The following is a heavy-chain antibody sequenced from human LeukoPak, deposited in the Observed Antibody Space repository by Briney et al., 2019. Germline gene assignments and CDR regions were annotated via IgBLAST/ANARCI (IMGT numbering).Heavy chain of an antibody. CDR3: AYNHSSDFRSGYIVY. D-gene: IGHD3-3*01. J-gene: IGHJ4*01. CDR2: IRYDGSNK. V-gene: IGHV3-30*02. CDR1: GLPFRIYG. Sequence: RWSLRLSRAASGLPFRIYGQHWVRQAPAKGLERVAFIRYDGSNKYYADSVQGRFTISKDNSKNTLYLQMNIPRAEHTSVHYCAYNHSSDFRSGYIVYWGHTTLVTASS.